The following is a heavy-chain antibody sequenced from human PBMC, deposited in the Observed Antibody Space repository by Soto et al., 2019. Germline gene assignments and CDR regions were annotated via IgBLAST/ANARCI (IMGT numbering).Heavy chain of an antibody. D-gene: IGHD3-16*01. J-gene: IGHJ6*04. Sequence: QVQLVESGGGVVQPGRSLRLSCAASGFIFSSYGMHWVRQAPGKGLEWVAVISYDGSNKYYADSVKGGFTISSFKNTRYLKKNSLQAENTGVYYCAKDWGDGTSEEQGANCKGGYYYGMDVCRKGTTVTVSS. CDR3: AKDWGDGTSEEQGANCKGGYYYGMDV. CDR1: GFIFSSYG. CDR2: ISYDGSNK. V-gene: IGHV3-30*18.